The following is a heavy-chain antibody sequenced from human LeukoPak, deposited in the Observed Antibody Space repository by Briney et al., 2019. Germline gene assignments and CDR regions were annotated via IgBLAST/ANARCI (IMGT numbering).Heavy chain of an antibody. J-gene: IGHJ4*02. CDR1: GVTLSSYA. Sequence: GGSLRLSCAASGVTLSSYAMNWVRQAPGKGLEWVSSISSSSSYIYYADSVKGRFTISRDNAKNSLYLQMNSLRAEDTAVYYCAREGTFDYWGQGTLVTVSS. CDR3: AREGTFDY. V-gene: IGHV3-21*01. D-gene: IGHD3-10*01. CDR2: ISSSSSYI.